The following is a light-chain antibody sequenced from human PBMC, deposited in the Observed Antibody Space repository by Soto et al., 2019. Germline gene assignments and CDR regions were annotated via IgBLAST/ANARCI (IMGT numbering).Light chain of an antibody. J-gene: IGLJ1*01. CDR1: SSDVGSYNL. CDR3: SSYASSTTPYV. V-gene: IGLV2-14*02. Sequence: QSALNQPASVSGSPGQSITISCAGTSSDVGSYNLVSWYQQHPGKAPKLMIYEGSKRPSGVSNRFSGSKSGNTASLTISGLQAEDEADYYCSSYASSTTPYVFGTGTKSPS. CDR2: EGS.